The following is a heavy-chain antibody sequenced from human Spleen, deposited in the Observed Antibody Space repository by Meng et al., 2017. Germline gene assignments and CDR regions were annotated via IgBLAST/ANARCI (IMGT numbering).Heavy chain of an antibody. CDR3: ARRIGGDAFDI. CDR1: GYSFTSYW. D-gene: IGHD3-10*01. CDR2: IYPGDSDT. J-gene: IGHJ3*02. Sequence: KVSCKGSGYSFTSYWIGWVRQMPGKGLEWMGIIYPGDSDTRYSPSFQGQVTISADNSITTAFLQWSSLKASDTAMYYCARRIGGDAFDIWGQGTMVTVSS. V-gene: IGHV5-51*01.